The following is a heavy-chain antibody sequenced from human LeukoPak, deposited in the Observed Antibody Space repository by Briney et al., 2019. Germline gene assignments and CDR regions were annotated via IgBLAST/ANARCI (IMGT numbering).Heavy chain of an antibody. Sequence: GGSLRLSCAASGFTFSSYGMSWVRQAPGKGLEWVSFIYSDNTHYSDSVKGRFTISRDNSKNTLYLQMNSLRAEDTAVYYCARRAGAYSHPYNYWGQGTLVTVSS. CDR3: ARRAGAYSHPYNY. CDR2: IYSDNT. V-gene: IGHV3-53*01. D-gene: IGHD4/OR15-4a*01. J-gene: IGHJ4*02. CDR1: GFTFSSYG.